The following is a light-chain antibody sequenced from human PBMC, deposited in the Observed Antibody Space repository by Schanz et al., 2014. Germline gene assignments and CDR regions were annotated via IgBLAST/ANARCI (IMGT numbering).Light chain of an antibody. Sequence: QSVLTQSPSASASLGASVKLTCTLSSGHSNYAIAWHQQQPEKGPRYLMRLNNDGSHSKGDGIPDRFSGSSSGADRYVTISNLQFEDEADYYCETWDSNTRVFGGGTKLTVL. V-gene: IGLV4-69*01. J-gene: IGLJ3*02. CDR1: SGHSNYA. CDR3: ETWDSNTRV. CDR2: LNNDGSH.